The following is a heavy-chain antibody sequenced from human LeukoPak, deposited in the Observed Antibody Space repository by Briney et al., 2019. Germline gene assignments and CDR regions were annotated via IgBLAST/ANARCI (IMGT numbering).Heavy chain of an antibody. D-gene: IGHD1-1*01. Sequence: ASVKVSCRASGYTFTVYYMHWVRQAPGQGLEWMGWINPNSGGTNYAQKFQGRVTMTRDTSISTAYMELSRLRSDDTAVYYCARDSSTTGTTSYFDYWGQGTLVTVSS. CDR1: GYTFTVYY. CDR3: ARDSSTTGTTSYFDY. V-gene: IGHV1-2*02. CDR2: INPNSGGT. J-gene: IGHJ4*02.